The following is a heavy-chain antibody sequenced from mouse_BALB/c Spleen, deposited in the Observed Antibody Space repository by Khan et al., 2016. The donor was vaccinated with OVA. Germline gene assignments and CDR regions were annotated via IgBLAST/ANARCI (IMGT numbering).Heavy chain of an antibody. D-gene: IGHD3-3*01. Sequence: QVQLQQSGAELARPGASVKMSCKASVYTFTSYTMHWVKQRPGQGLEWIGYINPSSGYTNYNQKFKDKATLTADKSSSTAYMQLSSLTSEDSAVYYCARGTYYAMDYWGQGTSVTVSS. CDR1: VYTFTSYT. CDR3: ARGTYYAMDY. V-gene: IGHV1-4*01. CDR2: INPSSGYT. J-gene: IGHJ4*01.